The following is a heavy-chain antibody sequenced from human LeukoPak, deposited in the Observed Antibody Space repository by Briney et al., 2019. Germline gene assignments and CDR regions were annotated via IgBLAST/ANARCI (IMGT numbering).Heavy chain of an antibody. Sequence: SETLSLTCSVSGGSISSLYWSWIRQPPGKGLEWIGYIYYTGSTNYNPSLKSRVTMFVDMSKDQFSLRLSFVTAADTAVYYCARHRAYSSSSPFDYWGQGTLVTVSS. CDR2: IYYTGST. CDR3: ARHRAYSSSSPFDY. CDR1: GGSISSLY. J-gene: IGHJ4*02. V-gene: IGHV4-59*08. D-gene: IGHD6-6*01.